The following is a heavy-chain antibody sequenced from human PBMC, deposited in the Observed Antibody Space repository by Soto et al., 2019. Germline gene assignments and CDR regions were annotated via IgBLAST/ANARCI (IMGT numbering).Heavy chain of an antibody. Sequence: EVQLLESGGGLVQPGGSLRLSCVGSGFFFSSYTMTWVRQAPGKGLEWVSSFSATSENTYYADYVRGRFTISRDNSKNTLLRQMNSLTAEDTAMYYCAKARDQQWVRRPFDYWGQGNLVIVSS. J-gene: IGHJ4*02. CDR1: GFFFSSYT. CDR2: FSATSENT. CDR3: AKARDQQWVRRPFDY. V-gene: IGHV3-23*01. D-gene: IGHD6-19*01.